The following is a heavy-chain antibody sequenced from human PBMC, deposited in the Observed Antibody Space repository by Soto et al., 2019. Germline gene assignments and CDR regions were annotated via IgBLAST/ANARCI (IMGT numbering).Heavy chain of an antibody. D-gene: IGHD3-9*01. Sequence: GGSVKVSCKASGYTFTDYFIHLVRQAPGQGLEWIGWINPYSGGADLSQKFQGRVTMTRDTSISTAYMEVSSLRSDDTAVFYCARLMNYSHSGGYSNSGFDMWGQGTMVTVSS. CDR3: ARLMNYSHSGGYSNSGFDM. J-gene: IGHJ3*02. V-gene: IGHV1-2*02. CDR2: INPYSGGA. CDR1: GYTFTDYF.